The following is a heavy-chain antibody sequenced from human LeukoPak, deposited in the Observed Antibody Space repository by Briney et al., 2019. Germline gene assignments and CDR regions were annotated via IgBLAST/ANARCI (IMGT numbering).Heavy chain of an antibody. V-gene: IGHV1-2*06. D-gene: IGHD6-6*01. CDR1: GYTFTGYY. CDR2: INPNSGGT. J-gene: IGHJ4*02. CDR3: ARTRQTTEYSSSFSGPPYYYFDY. Sequence: GASVKVSCKASGYTFTGYYMHWVRQAPGQGLEWMGRINPNSGGTNYAQKFPGRVTMTRDTSISTAYMELSRLRSDDTAVYYCARTRQTTEYSSSFSGPPYYYFDYWGQGTLVTVSS.